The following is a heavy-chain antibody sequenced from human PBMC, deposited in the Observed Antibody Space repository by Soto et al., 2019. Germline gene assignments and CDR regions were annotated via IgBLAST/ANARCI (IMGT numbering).Heavy chain of an antibody. CDR2: IDPSDSYT. J-gene: IGHJ6*02. CDR1: GYSFTSYW. D-gene: IGHD6-6*01. Sequence: PGESLKISCQGSGYSFTSYWISWVRPMPGKVLEWMGRIDPSDSYTNYSPSFQGHVTISADKSISTAYLQWSSLKASDTAMYYCARGQQLARHYYYYGMDVWGQGTTVTVSS. CDR3: ARGQQLARHYYYYGMDV. V-gene: IGHV5-10-1*01.